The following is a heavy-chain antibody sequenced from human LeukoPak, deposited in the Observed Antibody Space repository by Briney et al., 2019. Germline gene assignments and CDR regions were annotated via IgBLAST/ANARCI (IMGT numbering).Heavy chain of an antibody. J-gene: IGHJ4*02. Sequence: VASVKVSCKASGYTFTSYGISWVRQAPGQGLEWMGWISAYNGNTNYAQKLQGRVTMTTDTSTSTAYMELRSLRSDDTAVYYCARDSPYSSGWQYFDYWGQGTLITVSS. D-gene: IGHD6-19*01. CDR2: ISAYNGNT. V-gene: IGHV1-18*01. CDR3: ARDSPYSSGWQYFDY. CDR1: GYTFTSYG.